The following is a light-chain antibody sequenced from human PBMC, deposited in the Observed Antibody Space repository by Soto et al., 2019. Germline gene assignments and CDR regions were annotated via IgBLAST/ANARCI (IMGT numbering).Light chain of an antibody. Sequence: QSVLTQPPSASGTPGQRVTISCSGSSSNIGSNTVNWYQQLPGMAPKLLIYSNNQRPSGVPDRFSGSKSGTSASLAISGLQSEDEADYYCAVWDDSLNGPVFGGGTKLTVL. J-gene: IGLJ2*01. CDR3: AVWDDSLNGPV. CDR1: SSNIGSNT. CDR2: SNN. V-gene: IGLV1-44*01.